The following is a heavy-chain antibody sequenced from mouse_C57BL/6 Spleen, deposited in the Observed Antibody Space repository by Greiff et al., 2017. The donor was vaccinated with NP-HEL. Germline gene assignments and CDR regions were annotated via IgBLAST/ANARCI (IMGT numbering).Heavy chain of an antibody. CDR1: GYTFNSYW. J-gene: IGHJ3*01. Sequence: QVQLQQPGTELVKPGASVKLSCKASGYTFNSYWMHWVKQRPGQGLEWIGNINPSNGGTNYNEQFKSKATLTVDKSSSTAYMQLSSLTSEDSAVYECAVAYDYDRGWFADWGKGTLVTVAA. D-gene: IGHD2-4*01. V-gene: IGHV1-53*01. CDR2: INPSNGGT. CDR3: AVAYDYDRGWFAD.